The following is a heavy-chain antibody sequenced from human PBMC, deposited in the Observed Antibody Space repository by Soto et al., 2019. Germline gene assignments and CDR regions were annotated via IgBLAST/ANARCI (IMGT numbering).Heavy chain of an antibody. CDR3: AGSWVRHIAARPNHFDY. V-gene: IGHV5-51*01. D-gene: IGHD6-6*01. CDR2: IYPGDSDT. CDR1: GCSFTSYW. Sequence: PGESLKISCKGSGCSFTSYWIGWVRQMPGKGLEWMGIIYPGDSDTRYSPSFQGQVTISADKSISTAYLQWSSLKASDTAMYYCAGSWVRHIAARPNHFDYCGQGPLVTVSS. J-gene: IGHJ4*02.